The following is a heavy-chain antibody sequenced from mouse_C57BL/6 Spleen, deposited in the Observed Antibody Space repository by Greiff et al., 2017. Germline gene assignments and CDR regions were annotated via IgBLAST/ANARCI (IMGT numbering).Heavy chain of an antibody. J-gene: IGHJ3*01. CDR3: ARGRPYDYLSY. D-gene: IGHD2-4*01. CDR2: IYPGDGDT. Sequence: QVQLQQSGPELVKPGASVKISCKASGYAFSSSWMNWVKQRPGKGLEWIGRIYPGDGDTNYNGKFKGKATLTADKSSSTAYMQLSSLTSEDSAVYFCARGRPYDYLSYWGQGTLVTVSA. V-gene: IGHV1-82*01. CDR1: GYAFSSSW.